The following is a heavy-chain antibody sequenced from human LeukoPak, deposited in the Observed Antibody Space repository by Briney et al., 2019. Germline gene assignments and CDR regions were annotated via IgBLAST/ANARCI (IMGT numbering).Heavy chain of an antibody. Sequence: GGSLRLSCAASGFTFSSYGMHWVRQAPGKGLEWVAFIRYDGSNKYYADSVKGRFTISRDNSKNTLYLQMNSLKTEDTAVYYCTTDDYPDYWGQGTLVTVSS. CDR1: GFTFSSYG. CDR3: TTDDYPDY. V-gene: IGHV3-30*02. CDR2: IRYDGSNK. J-gene: IGHJ4*02. D-gene: IGHD4-11*01.